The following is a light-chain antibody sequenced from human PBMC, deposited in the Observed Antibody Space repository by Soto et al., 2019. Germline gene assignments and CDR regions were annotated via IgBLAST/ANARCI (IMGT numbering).Light chain of an antibody. Sequence: EIVLTQSPGTLSLSPGERATLSCRASQRVSSDYLAWYQQRPGQAPRLLIYGASSRATGIPDRFSASGSGTDFTLTISRLEPEDSAVYYCQQYGSSPPRFTFGPGTKVDIK. J-gene: IGKJ3*01. V-gene: IGKV3-20*01. CDR2: GAS. CDR3: QQYGSSPPRFT. CDR1: QRVSSDY.